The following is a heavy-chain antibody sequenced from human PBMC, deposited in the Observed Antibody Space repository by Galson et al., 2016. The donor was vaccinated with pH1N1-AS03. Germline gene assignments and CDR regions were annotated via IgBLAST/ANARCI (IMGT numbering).Heavy chain of an antibody. CDR1: GGYVSSSRNY. CDR2: MYYTGST. CDR3: ARGRAPSPVTYYFDD. Sequence: ETLSLTCTVSGGYVSSSRNYWGWIRQPPGKGLEWIGSMYYTGSTYKTPSLQSRATISVDTSKNQFSLKLISVTAADTAVYYCARGRAPSPVTYYFDDWGQGTLVTVSS. V-gene: IGHV4-39*07. J-gene: IGHJ4*02.